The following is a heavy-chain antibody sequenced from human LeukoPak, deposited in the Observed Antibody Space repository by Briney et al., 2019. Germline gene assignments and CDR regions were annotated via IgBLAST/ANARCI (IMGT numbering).Heavy chain of an antibody. J-gene: IGHJ4*02. D-gene: IGHD3-3*01. CDR2: IYYSGST. V-gene: IGHV4-39*01. Sequence: SETLSLTCTVSGGSISSSSYYWGWIRQPPGKGLEWIGSIYYSGSTYYNPSLKSRVTISVDTSKNQFSLKLGSVTAADTAVYYCARHPAYYDFWSGYFYFDYWGQGTLVTVSS. CDR3: ARHPAYYDFWSGYFYFDY. CDR1: GGSISSSSYY.